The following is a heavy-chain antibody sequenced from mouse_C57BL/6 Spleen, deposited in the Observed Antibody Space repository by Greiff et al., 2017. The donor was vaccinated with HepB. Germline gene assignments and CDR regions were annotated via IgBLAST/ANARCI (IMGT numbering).Heavy chain of an antibody. CDR1: GYTFTDYE. CDR3: TSGWLH. V-gene: IGHV1-15*01. D-gene: IGHD2-3*01. Sequence: LVESGAELVRPGASVTLSCKASGYTFTDYEMHWVKQTPVHGLEWIGAIDPETGGTAYNQKFKGKAILTADKSSSTAYMELRSLTSEDSAVYYCTSGWLHWGTGTTVTVSS. J-gene: IGHJ1*03. CDR2: IDPETGGT.